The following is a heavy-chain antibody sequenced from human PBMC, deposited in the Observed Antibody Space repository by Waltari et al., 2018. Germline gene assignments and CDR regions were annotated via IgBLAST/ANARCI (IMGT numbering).Heavy chain of an antibody. CDR3: ARDRLGFDY. D-gene: IGHD6-6*01. Sequence: EVQLVESGGGLVQPGGSLRLSCAAPGFTFSSYWMSWVRQAPGKGLEWVANIKQDGSEKYYVDSVKGRFTISRDNAKNSLYLQMNSLRAEDTAVYYCARDRLGFDYWGQGTLVTVSS. CDR1: GFTFSSYW. J-gene: IGHJ4*02. V-gene: IGHV3-7*03. CDR2: IKQDGSEK.